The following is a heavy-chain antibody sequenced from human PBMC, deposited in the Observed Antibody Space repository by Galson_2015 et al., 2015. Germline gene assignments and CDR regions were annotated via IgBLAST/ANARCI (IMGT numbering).Heavy chain of an antibody. CDR2: IKTKADGAATKGDGATR. CDR3: TTGTALNF. CDR1: GFTFQDAH. V-gene: IGHV3-15*05. J-gene: IGHJ4*02. D-gene: IGHD1-7*01. Sequence: LRLSCAASGFTFQDAHMHWVRQGPGKGLAWVARIKTKADGAATKGDGATRNFAAPVKGRFTISRDDSKNMVYLQMDSLETEDTAVYYCTTGTALNFWGQGTLVTVSS.